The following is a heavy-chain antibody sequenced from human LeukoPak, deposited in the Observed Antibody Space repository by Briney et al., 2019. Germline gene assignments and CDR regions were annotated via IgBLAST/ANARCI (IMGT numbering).Heavy chain of an antibody. CDR3: GRRIVATKHFDY. CDR2: ISSSSSYI. Sequence: VGSLRLSCAPSGFTPSSYSMNWVPQSPGTGLEWVSSISSSSSYIYYADSVKGRFTIPRDNAKNSLYLQMNSLRAEDTAVYYCGRRIVATKHFDYWGQGTLVTVSS. CDR1: GFTPSSYS. J-gene: IGHJ4*02. V-gene: IGHV3-21*01. D-gene: IGHD5-12*01.